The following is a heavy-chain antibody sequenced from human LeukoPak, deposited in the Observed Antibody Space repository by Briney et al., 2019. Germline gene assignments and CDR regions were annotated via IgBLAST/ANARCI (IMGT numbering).Heavy chain of an antibody. J-gene: IGHJ4*02. V-gene: IGHV4-59*01. CDR1: GGSISSFY. D-gene: IGHD3-22*01. CDR3: ARQSLSGSSLSYFDY. CDR2: IYDSGST. Sequence: KSSETLSLTCTVSGGSISSFYWSWVRQPPGKGLEWIGNIYDSGSTNYNPSLKSRVTISIDTSKNQCSLKLSSVTAADTALYYCARQSLSGSSLSYFDYWGQGTLVTVSP.